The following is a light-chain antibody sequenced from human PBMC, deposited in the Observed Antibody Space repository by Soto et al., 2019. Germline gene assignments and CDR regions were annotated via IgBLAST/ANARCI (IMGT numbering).Light chain of an antibody. CDR3: QHQGT. J-gene: IGKJ4*01. CDR2: DTS. CDR1: QSVGMRY. V-gene: IGKV3-20*01. Sequence: IVLTQSPGTLSLSPGERATLSCRASQSVGMRYLAWYQQKPGQAPRLLIYDTSNRASDIPDRFSGSGSETDFTLTISRLVPEDFAVYYCQHQGTFGGGTKVEIK.